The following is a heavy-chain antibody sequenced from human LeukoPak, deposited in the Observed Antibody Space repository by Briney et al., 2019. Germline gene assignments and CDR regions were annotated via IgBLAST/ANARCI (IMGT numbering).Heavy chain of an antibody. CDR2: NYPGYSDS. D-gene: IGHD6-6*01. J-gene: IGHJ4*02. CDR3: ARLSGSSSPFDY. CDR1: GYSFTSYW. Sequence: GESLKISCKGSGYSFTSYWSGLVRQMPRKGLELVGINYPGYSDSRYSPAFQGQITISANNSIYTAYLQWRSLKDSDTAMYDCARLSGSSSPFDYWGQGTRVTVSS. V-gene: IGHV5-51*01.